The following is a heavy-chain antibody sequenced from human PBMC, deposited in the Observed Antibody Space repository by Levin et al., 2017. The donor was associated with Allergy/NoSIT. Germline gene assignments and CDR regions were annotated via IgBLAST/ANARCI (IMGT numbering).Heavy chain of an antibody. J-gene: IGHJ4*02. CDR1: GFTFDDYT. D-gene: IGHD1-26*01. Sequence: GGSLRLSCAASGFTFDDYTMHWVRQAPGKGLEWVSLISWDGGSTYYADSVKGRFTISRDNSKNSLYLQMNSLRTEDTALYYCAKDGEVGATTGIFDYWGQGTLVTVSS. CDR3: AKDGEVGATTGIFDY. CDR2: ISWDGGST. V-gene: IGHV3-43*01.